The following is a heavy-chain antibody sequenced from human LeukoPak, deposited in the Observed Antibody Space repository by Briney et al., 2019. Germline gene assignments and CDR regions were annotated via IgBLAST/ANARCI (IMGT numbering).Heavy chain of an antibody. CDR2: IYTSGST. D-gene: IGHD3-3*01. CDR3: ARGLLEWLPETYLDY. J-gene: IGHJ4*02. CDR1: GGSISSGSYY. Sequence: SETLSLTCTVSGGSISSGSYYWSWIRQPAGKGLEWIGRIYTSGSTNYNPSLKSRVTISVDTSKNQFSLKLSSVTAADTAVYYCARGLLEWLPETYLDYWGQGTLVTVSS. V-gene: IGHV4-61*02.